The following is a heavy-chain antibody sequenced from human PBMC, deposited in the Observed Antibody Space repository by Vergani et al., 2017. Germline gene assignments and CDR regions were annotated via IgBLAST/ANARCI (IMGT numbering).Heavy chain of an antibody. CDR2: IRYDGSNK. J-gene: IGHJ4*02. CDR1: GFTFSDCS. D-gene: IGHD3-10*01. V-gene: IGHV3-30*02. CDR3: AKDSLDYYGSGSYRLAY. Sequence: QVQLVVSGGGLVKPGGSLRLSCAASGFTFSDCSMSWVRQAPGKGLEWVAFIRYDGSNKYYADSVKGRFTISRDNSKNTLYLQMNSLRAEDTAVYYCAKDSLDYYGSGSYRLAYWGQGTLVTVSS.